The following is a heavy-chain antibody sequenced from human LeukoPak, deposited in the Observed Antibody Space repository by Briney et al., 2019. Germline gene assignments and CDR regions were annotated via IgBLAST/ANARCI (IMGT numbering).Heavy chain of an antibody. CDR1: GGSISSSSYY. Sequence: PSETLSLTCTVSGGSISSSSYYWGWIRQPPGKGLEWIGSIYYSGSTFYNPSLKSRVTISVDTSKNQFSLKLSSVTAADTAVYYCARNTTTVDDRRTLDYWGQGSLVTVSS. CDR2: IYYSGST. V-gene: IGHV4-39*01. J-gene: IGHJ4*02. D-gene: IGHD4-23*01. CDR3: ARNTTTVDDRRTLDY.